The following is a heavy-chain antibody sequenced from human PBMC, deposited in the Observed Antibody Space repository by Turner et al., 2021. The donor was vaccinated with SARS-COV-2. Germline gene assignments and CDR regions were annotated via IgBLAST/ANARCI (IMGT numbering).Heavy chain of an antibody. Sequence: EVQLVESGGGLVNPGGSLRLSCAASGLTFSSYTMNWVRQAPGKVLEWVSSISSSSSYIYYADSVKGRFTISRDNAKNSLYLQMNSLGAEDTAVYYCARRMPNYYDSSGYYLDAFDIWGQGTMVTVSS. V-gene: IGHV3-21*01. CDR1: GLTFSSYT. CDR3: ARRMPNYYDSSGYYLDAFDI. D-gene: IGHD3-22*01. J-gene: IGHJ3*02. CDR2: ISSSSSYI.